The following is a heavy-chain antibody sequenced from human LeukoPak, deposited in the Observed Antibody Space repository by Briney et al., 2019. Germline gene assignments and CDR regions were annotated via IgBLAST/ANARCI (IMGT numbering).Heavy chain of an antibody. Sequence: SETLSLTCTVSGGSISSHYWSWIRQPPGKGLEWIGYIYNSGITNYNPSLKSRVTMSVDTSKDQFSLMLRSVTAADTAVYYCARDHLPAGAPGYYMDVWGKGTTVAVSS. V-gene: IGHV4-59*11. CDR1: GGSISSHY. D-gene: IGHD4/OR15-4a*01. CDR2: IYNSGIT. CDR3: ARDHLPAGAPGYYMDV. J-gene: IGHJ6*03.